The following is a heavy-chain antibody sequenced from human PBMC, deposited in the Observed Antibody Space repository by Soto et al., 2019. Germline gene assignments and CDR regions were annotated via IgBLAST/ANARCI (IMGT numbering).Heavy chain of an antibody. CDR2: IYYSGST. V-gene: IGHV4-39*01. CDR1: GGSISSSSYY. J-gene: IGHJ6*02. D-gene: IGHD6-6*01. Sequence: QLQLQESGPGLVKPSETLSLTCTVSGGSISSSSYYWGWIRQPPGKGLEWIGSIYYSGSTYYNPHHKSRVAISVDTSKNQFSMKMSSVTAADKAVYYCAVILAAFYGMDVWGQGTTVTVSS. CDR3: AVILAAFYGMDV.